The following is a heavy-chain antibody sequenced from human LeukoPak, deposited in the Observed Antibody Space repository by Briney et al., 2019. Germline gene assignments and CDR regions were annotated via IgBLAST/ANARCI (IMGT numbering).Heavy chain of an antibody. J-gene: IGHJ4*02. CDR2: ISAYNGNT. CDR3: ARDKKKSGYEGDESFDY. V-gene: IGHV1-18*04. D-gene: IGHD5-12*01. CDR1: GYTFTGYY. Sequence: AASVKVSCKASGYTFTGYYMHWVRQAPGQGLEWMGWISAYNGNTNYAQKLQGRVTMTTDTSTSTAYMELRSLRPDDTAVYYCARDKKKSGYEGDESFDYWGQGTLVTVSS.